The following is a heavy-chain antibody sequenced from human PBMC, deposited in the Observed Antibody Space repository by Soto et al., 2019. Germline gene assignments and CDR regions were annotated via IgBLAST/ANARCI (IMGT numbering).Heavy chain of an antibody. D-gene: IGHD2-21*01. Sequence: EVQLVESGGGLVQPGRSLRLSCAASGFTFSSYECNWVRQAPGKGLEWISYIGTSDTNIYYAGSVRGRFTVTRNNAKTTLYLQMNILRPEDTAIYYCAREELNCGGDCFAFWGQGALVTVSS. CDR3: AREELNCGGDCFAF. CDR2: IGTSDTNI. J-gene: IGHJ4*02. V-gene: IGHV3-48*03. CDR1: GFTFSSYE.